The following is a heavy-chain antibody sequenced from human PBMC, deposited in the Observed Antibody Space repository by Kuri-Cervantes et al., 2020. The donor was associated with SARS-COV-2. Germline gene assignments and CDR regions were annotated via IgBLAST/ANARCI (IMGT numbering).Heavy chain of an antibody. CDR2: ISAYNGNT. V-gene: IGHV1-18*01. CDR1: GYTFTSYG. Sequence: ASVKVSCKASGYTFTSYGISWVRQAPGQGLEWMGWISAYNGNTNYAQKFQGRVTMTRDTSTSTVYMELSSLRSEDTAVYYCARDDGLRFLEWYTSPFDYWGQGTLVTVSS. D-gene: IGHD3-3*01. CDR3: ARDDGLRFLEWYTSPFDY. J-gene: IGHJ4*02.